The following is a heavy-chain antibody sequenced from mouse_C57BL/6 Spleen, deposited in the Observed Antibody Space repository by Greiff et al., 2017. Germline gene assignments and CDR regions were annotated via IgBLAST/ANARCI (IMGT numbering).Heavy chain of an antibody. Sequence: EVQLVESGGDLVKPGGSLKLSCAASGFTFSSYGMSWVRQTPDKRLEWVATISSGGSYTYYPDSVKGRFTISRDNAKNTLYLQMSSLKSEDTAMYYCARHPAYYSNYDAMDYWGQGTSVTVSS. CDR3: ARHPAYYSNYDAMDY. J-gene: IGHJ4*01. CDR2: ISSGGSYT. CDR1: GFTFSSYG. D-gene: IGHD2-5*01. V-gene: IGHV5-6*01.